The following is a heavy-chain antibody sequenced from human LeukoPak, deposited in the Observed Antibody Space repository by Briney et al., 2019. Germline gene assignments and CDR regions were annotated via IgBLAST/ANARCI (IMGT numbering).Heavy chain of an antibody. J-gene: IGHJ4*02. V-gene: IGHV3-74*01. CDR1: GFTFSSYW. CDR3: AGKTSGAVPII. Sequence: GGSLRLSCAASGFTFSSYWMRWVRQAPRKGLVWVSRINNDGSSTIYADSVKGRFTISRDNAKNTLYLQMNNLRDEDTAVYYCAGKTSGAVPIIWGQGTLVTVSS. D-gene: IGHD3-10*01. CDR2: INNDGSST.